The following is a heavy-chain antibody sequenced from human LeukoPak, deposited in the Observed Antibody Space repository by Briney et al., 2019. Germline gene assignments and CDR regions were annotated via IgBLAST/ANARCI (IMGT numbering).Heavy chain of an antibody. J-gene: IGHJ3*02. CDR3: AREGLLAAGTGSYTFDI. D-gene: IGHD6-13*01. Sequence: PGGSLRLSCAASGFSFTTYAIHWVRQAPGKGLEWVSYVSPSGDTIYYADSVRGRFTISRDNAKNSLYLQMNSLRAEDAAVYYCAREGLLAAGTGSYTFDIWGQGTMVTVSS. CDR2: VSPSGDTI. V-gene: IGHV3-48*03. CDR1: GFSFTTYA.